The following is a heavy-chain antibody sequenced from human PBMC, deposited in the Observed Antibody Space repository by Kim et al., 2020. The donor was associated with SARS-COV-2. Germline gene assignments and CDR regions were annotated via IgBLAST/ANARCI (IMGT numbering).Heavy chain of an antibody. V-gene: IGHV4-39*01. CDR3: ARHYGETYYYYGMDV. Sequence: PSLKSRVTISVDTSKNQLSLKLSSVTAADTAIYYCARHYGETYYYYGMDVWGQGTAVTVSS. J-gene: IGHJ6*02. D-gene: IGHD3-10*01.